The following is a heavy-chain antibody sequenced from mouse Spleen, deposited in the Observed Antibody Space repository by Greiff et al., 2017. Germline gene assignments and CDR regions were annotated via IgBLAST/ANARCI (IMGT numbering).Heavy chain of an antibody. Sequence: SGAELARPGASVKLSCKASGYTFTSYGISWVKQRTGQGLEWIGEIYPRSGNTYYNEKFKGKATLTADKSSSTAYMELRSLTSEDSAVYFCARSDGNYWYFDVWGAGTTVTVSS. CDR3: ARSDGNYWYFDV. V-gene: IGHV1-81*01. CDR2: IYPRSGNT. CDR1: GYTFTSYG. J-gene: IGHJ1*01. D-gene: IGHD2-1*01.